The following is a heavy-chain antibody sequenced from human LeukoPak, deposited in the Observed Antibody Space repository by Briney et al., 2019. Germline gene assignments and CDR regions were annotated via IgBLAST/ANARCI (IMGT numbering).Heavy chain of an antibody. J-gene: IGHJ4*02. D-gene: IGHD3-22*01. Sequence: GGSLRLSCAASGFTFNNYNMNWVRQAPGKALEWVSSITSSGTYIFYADSVKGRFTISRDTAKNSLYLQMNTLRAEDTAVYYCAKGGGSSGRSYYFDYWGQGTLVAVSS. CDR2: ITSSGTYI. V-gene: IGHV3-21*01. CDR3: AKGGGSSGRSYYFDY. CDR1: GFTFNNYN.